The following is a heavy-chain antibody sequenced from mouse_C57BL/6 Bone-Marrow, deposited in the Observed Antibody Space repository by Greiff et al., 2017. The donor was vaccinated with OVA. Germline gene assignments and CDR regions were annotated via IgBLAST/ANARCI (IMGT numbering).Heavy chain of an antibody. CDR1: GYTFTSYW. Sequence: VQLQQPGAELVKPGASVKLSCKASGYTFTSYWMQWVKQRPGQGLEWIGEIDPTDSYTNYTQKFKGKATVTVDTSSSTAYMQLSILTSEDSAVYFCASAVFAYWGQGTIVTVSA. CDR2: IDPTDSYT. J-gene: IGHJ3*01. V-gene: IGHV1-50*01. CDR3: ASAVFAY.